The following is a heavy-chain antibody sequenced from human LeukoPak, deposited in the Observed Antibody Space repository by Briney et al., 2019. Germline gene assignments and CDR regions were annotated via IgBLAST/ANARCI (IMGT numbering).Heavy chain of an antibody. J-gene: IGHJ4*02. Sequence: PGGSLRLSCAASGFTFSNYAMSWVRQAPGEGLEWVSVISGSGGTTYSADSVKGRFTISRDNSKNTLYLQMNSLRAEDTAAYYCARERGSSGGNTNGYFDYWGQGALVTVSS. CDR1: GFTFSNYA. CDR2: ISGSGGTT. D-gene: IGHD4-23*01. V-gene: IGHV3-23*01. CDR3: ARERGSSGGNTNGYFDY.